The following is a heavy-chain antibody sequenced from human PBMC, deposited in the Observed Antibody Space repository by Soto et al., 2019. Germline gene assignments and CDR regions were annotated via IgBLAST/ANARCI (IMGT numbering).Heavy chain of an antibody. D-gene: IGHD4-17*01. V-gene: IGHV1-18*01. CDR1: GYTFTSYG. CDR3: ARGRLLRRKGIPGYGDYGAYYYYMDV. CDR2: ISAYNGNT. Sequence: GASVKVSCKASGYTFTSYGISWVRQAPGQGLEWMGWISAYNGNTNYAQKLQGRVTMTTDTSTSTAYMELRSLRSDDTAVYYCARGRLLRRKGIPGYGDYGAYYYYMDVWGKGTTVTVSS. J-gene: IGHJ6*03.